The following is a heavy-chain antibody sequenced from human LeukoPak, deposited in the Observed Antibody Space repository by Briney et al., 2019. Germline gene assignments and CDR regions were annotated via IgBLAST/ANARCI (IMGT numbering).Heavy chain of an antibody. V-gene: IGHV3-48*03. CDR3: ARDQSSGYDRGSGFDY. Sequence: PGGSLRLSCAASGFTFSSYEMNWVRQAPGKGLEWVSYISSSGSTIYYADSVKGRFTISRDNAKNSLYLQMNSLRAEDTAVYYCARDQSSGYDRGSGFDYWGQGALVTVSS. CDR1: GFTFSSYE. J-gene: IGHJ4*02. D-gene: IGHD5-12*01. CDR2: ISSSGSTI.